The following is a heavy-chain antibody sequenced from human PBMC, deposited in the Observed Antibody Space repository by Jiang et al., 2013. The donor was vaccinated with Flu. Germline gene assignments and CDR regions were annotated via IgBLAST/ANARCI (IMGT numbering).Heavy chain of an antibody. CDR3: ARCSPYYYDSSGYGDFDY. Sequence: LKSRVTISVDTSKNQFSLKLSSVTAADTAVYYCARCSPYYYDSSGYGDFDYWGQGTLVTVSS. D-gene: IGHD3-22*01. J-gene: IGHJ4*02. V-gene: IGHV4-31*02.